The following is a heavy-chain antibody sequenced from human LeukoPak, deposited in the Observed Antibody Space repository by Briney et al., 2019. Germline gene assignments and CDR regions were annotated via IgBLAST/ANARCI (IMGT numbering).Heavy chain of an antibody. CDR1: GGSLSSYY. Sequence: PSETLSLTCTVSGGSLSSYYWSWIRQPAGKGLEWIGRIYTSGSTNYNPSLKSRVTMSVDTSKNQFSLWLSSVTAADTAVYYCARMRLSSYWYFDLWGRGTLVTVSS. CDR3: ARMRLSSYWYFDL. D-gene: IGHD6-25*01. CDR2: IYTSGST. J-gene: IGHJ2*01. V-gene: IGHV4-4*07.